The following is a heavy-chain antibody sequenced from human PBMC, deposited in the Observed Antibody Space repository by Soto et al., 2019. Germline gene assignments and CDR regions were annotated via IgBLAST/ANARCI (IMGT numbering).Heavy chain of an antibody. J-gene: IGHJ4*02. CDR1: GYTFTGYY. CDR3: ARARLVGLTTWDYFDY. Sequence: ASVKVSCKASGYTFTGYYIHWVRQAPGQGLEWVGWINPNSGATTYTQKFQGRVTMTRDTSIITAHMELSRLRSADTAIYYCARARLVGLTTWDYFDYWGQGTLVTVSS. D-gene: IGHD1-1*01. CDR2: INPNSGAT. V-gene: IGHV1-2*02.